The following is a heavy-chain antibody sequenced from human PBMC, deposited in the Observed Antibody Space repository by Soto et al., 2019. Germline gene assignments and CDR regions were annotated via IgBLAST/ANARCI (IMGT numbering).Heavy chain of an antibody. CDR3: ARGDRGAFAL. CDR2: LHNAGSST. D-gene: IGHD2-21*02. Sequence: EVQLVESEGGLVQPGGSLRLSCAASGFTFSYYWMHWVRQAPGQGLVWVSRLHNAGSSTTYADTVKGRFTISRDNAKNTLYLQMNSLRAEDTAVYYCARGDRGAFALWGQGTIVTVSS. V-gene: IGHV3-74*01. CDR1: GFTFSYYW. J-gene: IGHJ3*01.